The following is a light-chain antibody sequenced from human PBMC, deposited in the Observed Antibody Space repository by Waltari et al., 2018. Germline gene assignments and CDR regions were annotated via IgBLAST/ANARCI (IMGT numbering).Light chain of an antibody. CDR3: QQTNSFPYT. CDR1: QGINNW. CDR2: AAS. V-gene: IGKV1D-12*01. Sequence: DIQMTQAPSSVSASVGDSVTVTCRASQGINNWLAWYQQKPGKAPKLLIYAASKLQSGVPSRFSGSGSGTDFTLTITSLQPEDFATYFCQQTNSFPYTFGQGTQLEIK. J-gene: IGKJ2*01.